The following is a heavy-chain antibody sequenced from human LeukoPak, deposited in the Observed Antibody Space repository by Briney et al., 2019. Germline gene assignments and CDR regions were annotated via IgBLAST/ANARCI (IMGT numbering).Heavy chain of an antibody. CDR2: SSPYNGKT. V-gene: IGHV1-18*01. D-gene: IGHD5-18*01. Sequence: GASVKVSCKTSGYPFISFGIAWLRQAPGQGLKWLGWSSPYNGKTEYSQKLQDRVTMTTDPSTSTAYMEMRSLRSDDTAVYYCARDPDKFNGRYSYFDYWGQGTLVTVSS. CDR3: ARDPDKFNGRYSYFDY. J-gene: IGHJ4*02. CDR1: GYPFISFG.